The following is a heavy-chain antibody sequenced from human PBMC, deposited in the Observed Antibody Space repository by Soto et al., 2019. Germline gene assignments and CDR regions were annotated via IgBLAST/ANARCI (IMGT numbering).Heavy chain of an antibody. V-gene: IGHV3-74*01. CDR3: ARVGSTSWY. Sequence: EVPLVESGGGLVQPGGSLRLSFAASGFTFSSYWMHWVRQPPGKGLVWVSRIDGAGRSTNYADSVKGRFTISRDNAKNTLYLQMNSLRAEDTAVYYCARVGSTSWYWGQGTLVTVSS. CDR1: GFTFSSYW. J-gene: IGHJ4*02. D-gene: IGHD6-6*01. CDR2: IDGAGRST.